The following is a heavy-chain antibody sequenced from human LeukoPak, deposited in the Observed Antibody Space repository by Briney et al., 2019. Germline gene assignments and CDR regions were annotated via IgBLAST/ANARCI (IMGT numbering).Heavy chain of an antibody. D-gene: IGHD3-16*01. V-gene: IGHV3-7*04. Sequence: GGSLRLSCAASGFACSYYWMSWVRQAPGKGLEWVANINQDGSERYYVDSVKGRFTISRDNAKNSLYLQMNSLRAEDTAVYYCARGNLVDYWGQGTLVTVSS. CDR1: GFACSYYW. CDR3: ARGNLVDY. J-gene: IGHJ4*02. CDR2: INQDGSER.